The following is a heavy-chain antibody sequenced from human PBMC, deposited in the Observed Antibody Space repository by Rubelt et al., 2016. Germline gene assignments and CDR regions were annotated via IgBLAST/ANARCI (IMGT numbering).Heavy chain of an antibody. CDR1: GYSFTSYW. Sequence: EVLLVQSGAEVKKPGESLRISCKGSGYSFTSYWISWVRQMPGNGLEWMGRIDPSDSYTNYSPSCQGHCTSAADKAISTADRQWSSLKASDTAMDYCARHAGDGGNSEDWCDPWGQGTLVTVSS. V-gene: IGHV5-10-1*01. D-gene: IGHD4-23*01. CDR3: ARHAGDGGNSEDWCDP. J-gene: IGHJ5*02. CDR2: IDPSDSYT.